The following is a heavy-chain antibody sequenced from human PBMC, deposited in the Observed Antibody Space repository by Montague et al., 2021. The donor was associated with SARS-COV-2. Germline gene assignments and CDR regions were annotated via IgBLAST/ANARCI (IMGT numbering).Heavy chain of an antibody. Sequence: TLSLTCTVSGGSISSGDYYWSWIRQPPGKGLEWIGYIYYSGSTYYNPSLKSRVTISVDTSKNQFSLKLSSVTAADTAVYYCARYSSSWYSSFDYWGQGTLVTVSS. CDR1: GGSISSGDYY. CDR2: IYYSGST. V-gene: IGHV4-30-4*08. D-gene: IGHD6-13*01. J-gene: IGHJ4*02. CDR3: ARYSSSWYSSFDY.